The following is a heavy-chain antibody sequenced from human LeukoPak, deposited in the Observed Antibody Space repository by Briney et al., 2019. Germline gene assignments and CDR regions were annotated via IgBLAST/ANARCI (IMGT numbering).Heavy chain of an antibody. Sequence: SETLSLTCAVYGGSFSGYYWSWIRQPPGKGLEWIGEINHSGSTNYNPFLKSRVTISVDTSKNQFSLKLSSVTAADTAVYYCARGGTRDTAMAVTHLDYWGQGTLVTVSS. D-gene: IGHD5-18*01. CDR2: INHSGST. V-gene: IGHV4-34*01. CDR1: GGSFSGYY. CDR3: ARGGTRDTAMAVTHLDY. J-gene: IGHJ4*02.